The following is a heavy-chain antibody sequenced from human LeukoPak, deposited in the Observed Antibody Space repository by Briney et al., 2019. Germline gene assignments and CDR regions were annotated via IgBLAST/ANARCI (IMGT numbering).Heavy chain of an antibody. V-gene: IGHV3-64D*06. D-gene: IGHD6-13*01. CDR3: CIAAAVYYFDY. CDR2: ISSNGGST. Sequence: QTGGSLRLSCSASGFTFSSYAMHWVRQAPGKGLEYVSAISSNGGSTYYADSVKGRFTISRDNSKNTLYLQMSSLRAEDTAVYYCCIAAAVYYFDYWGQGTLVTVSS. J-gene: IGHJ4*02. CDR1: GFTFSSYA.